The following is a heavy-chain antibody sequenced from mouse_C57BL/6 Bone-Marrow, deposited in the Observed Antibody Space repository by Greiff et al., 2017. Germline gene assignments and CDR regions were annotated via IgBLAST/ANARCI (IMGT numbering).Heavy chain of an antibody. D-gene: IGHD2-4*01. CDR2: IDPSDSYT. CDR3: ATPYDYDEAWFAY. CDR1: GYTFTSYW. Sequence: VQLQQPGAELVMPGASVKLSCKASGYTFTSYWMHWVKQRPGQGLAWIGEIDPSDSYTNYNQKFKGKSTLTVDKSSSTAYMQLSSLTSEDSAVYYCATPYDYDEAWFAYWGQGTLVTVSA. V-gene: IGHV1-69*01. J-gene: IGHJ3*01.